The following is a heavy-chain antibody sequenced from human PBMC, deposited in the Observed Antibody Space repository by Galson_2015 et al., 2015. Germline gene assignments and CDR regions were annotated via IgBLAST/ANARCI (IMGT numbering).Heavy chain of an antibody. Sequence: SLRLSCAASGFTFSSYGMHWVRQAPGKGLEWVAVISYDGSNKYYADSVKGRFTISRDNSKNTLYLQMNSLRAEDTAVYYCARDRYDSSGPNWFDPWGQGTLVTVSS. CDR1: GFTFSSYG. D-gene: IGHD3-22*01. J-gene: IGHJ5*02. V-gene: IGHV3-30*03. CDR2: ISYDGSNK. CDR3: ARDRYDSSGPNWFDP.